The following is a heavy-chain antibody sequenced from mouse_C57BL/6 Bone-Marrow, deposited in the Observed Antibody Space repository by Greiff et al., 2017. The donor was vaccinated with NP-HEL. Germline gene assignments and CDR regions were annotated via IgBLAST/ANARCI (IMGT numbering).Heavy chain of an antibody. J-gene: IGHJ4*01. CDR3: ARTLYYSKGYYYAMDY. Sequence: EVQGVESGGGLVKPGGSLKLSCAASGFTFSDYGMHWVRQAPEKGLEWVAYISSGSCTIYYADTVKGRFTISRDNAKNTLFLQMTSLRSEDTAMYYCARTLYYSKGYYYAMDYWGQGTSVTVSS. CDR2: ISSGSCTI. V-gene: IGHV5-17*01. CDR1: GFTFSDYG. D-gene: IGHD2-5*01.